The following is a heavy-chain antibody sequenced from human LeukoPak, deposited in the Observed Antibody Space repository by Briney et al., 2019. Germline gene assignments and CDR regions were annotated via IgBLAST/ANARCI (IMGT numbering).Heavy chain of an antibody. V-gene: IGHV3-30*04. Sequence: GRSLRLSCPASGFIFSDYVMHWVRQAPGKGLEWVAVISYDGSNKYYADSVKGRFTISRDNPRNTLYLQMNSLRAEDTAVYYCARPRIYYGSGSLDYWGQGTLVTVSS. CDR1: GFIFSDYV. J-gene: IGHJ4*02. CDR2: ISYDGSNK. CDR3: ARPRIYYGSGSLDY. D-gene: IGHD3-10*01.